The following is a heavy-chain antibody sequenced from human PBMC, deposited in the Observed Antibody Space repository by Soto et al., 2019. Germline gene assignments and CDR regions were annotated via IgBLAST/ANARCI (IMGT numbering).Heavy chain of an antibody. V-gene: IGHV4-39*01. Sequence: SETLSLTCTVSGGSISSSSYYWGWIRQPPGKGLEWIGSIYYSGSTYYNPSLKSRVTISVDTSKNQFSLKLSSVTAADTAVYYCLGYYYDSSGYTFDYWGQGXLVTVYS. CDR3: LGYYYDSSGYTFDY. J-gene: IGHJ4*02. CDR1: GGSISSSSYY. D-gene: IGHD3-22*01. CDR2: IYYSGST.